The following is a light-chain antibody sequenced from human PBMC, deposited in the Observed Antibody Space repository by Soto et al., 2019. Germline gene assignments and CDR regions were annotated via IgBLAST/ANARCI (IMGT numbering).Light chain of an antibody. CDR3: QQYKTYPLT. CDR1: ENVNTW. Sequence: EIQMTQSPSTLSASVGDRVTITCRASENVNTWLAWCQQKPGKAPTLVIYDGPRLEGGGPSRFSGSGSGTDLSVHINSLQPDDFVTYYCQQYKTYPLTFGQGTKVEI. CDR2: DGP. V-gene: IGKV1-5*01. J-gene: IGKJ1*01.